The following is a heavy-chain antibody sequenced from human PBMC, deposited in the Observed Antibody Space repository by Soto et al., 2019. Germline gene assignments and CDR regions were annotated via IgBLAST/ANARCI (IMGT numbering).Heavy chain of an antibody. J-gene: IGHJ6*02. D-gene: IGHD6-13*01. CDR3: ARARSIAAAGPYYYYGRDV. Sequence: ASVKVSCKASGYTFTSYGISWVRQAPGQGLEWMGWISAYYGNTNYAQKLQGRVTMTTDTSTSTAYMELRSLRSDDTAVYYCARARSIAAAGPYYYYGRDVWGQGTTVTVSS. V-gene: IGHV1-18*01. CDR2: ISAYYGNT. CDR1: GYTFTSYG.